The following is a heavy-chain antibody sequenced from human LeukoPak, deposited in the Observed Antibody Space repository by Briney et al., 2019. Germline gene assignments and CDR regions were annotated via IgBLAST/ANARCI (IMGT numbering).Heavy chain of an antibody. CDR1: GYTFTSYA. J-gene: IGHJ4*02. V-gene: IGHV7-4-1*02. D-gene: IGHD3-3*01. Sequence: ASVKVSCKASGYTFTSYAMNWVRQAPGQGLEWMGWINTNTGNPTYAQGFTGRFVFSLDTSVSTAYLQISSLKAEDTAVYYCARDAKDYDFWSGYPTPRANFDYWGQGTLVTVSS. CDR3: ARDAKDYDFWSGYPTPRANFDY. CDR2: INTNTGNP.